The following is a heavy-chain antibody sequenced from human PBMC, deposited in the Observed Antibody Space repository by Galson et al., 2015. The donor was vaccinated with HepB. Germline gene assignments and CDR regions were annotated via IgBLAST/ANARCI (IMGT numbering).Heavy chain of an antibody. CDR2: ISGSGGNT. Sequence: SLRLSCAASGFTFSSFAMTWVRQAPGKGLEWVSAISGSGGNTYYADSVKGRFTVSRDNSKNTLYLQMNSLRAEDTAVYYCAKVGFDYYDSATYYNVKNSYFDYWGQGTLVTVSS. CDR1: GFTFSSFA. V-gene: IGHV3-23*01. CDR3: AKVGFDYYDSATYYNVKNSYFDY. J-gene: IGHJ4*02. D-gene: IGHD3-10*01.